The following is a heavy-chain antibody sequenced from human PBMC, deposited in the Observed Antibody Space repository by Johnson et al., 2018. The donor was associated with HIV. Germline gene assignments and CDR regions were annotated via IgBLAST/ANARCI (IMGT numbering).Heavy chain of an antibody. CDR3: ARDGVYSSPHDAFDI. CDR2: ISSSGSTI. CDR1: GFTFSSYG. Sequence: MQLVESGGGVVQPGRSLRLSCAASGFTFSSYGMHWVRQAPGKGLEWVSYISSSGSTIYYADSVKGRFTISRDNAKNSLYLQMNSLRAEDTAVYYCARDGVYSSPHDAFDIWGQGTMVTVSP. D-gene: IGHD6-13*01. J-gene: IGHJ3*02. V-gene: IGHV3-48*04.